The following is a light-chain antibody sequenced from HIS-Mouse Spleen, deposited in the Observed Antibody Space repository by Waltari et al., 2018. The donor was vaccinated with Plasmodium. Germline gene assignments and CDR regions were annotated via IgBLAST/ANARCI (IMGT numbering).Light chain of an antibody. Sequence: GERATLSCRASQSVSSNLAWYQQKPGQAPRLLIYGASTRATGIPARFSGSGSGTEFTLTISSLQPEDFATYYCLQDYNYPYTFGQGTKLEIK. CDR3: LQDYNYPYT. V-gene: IGKV3-15*01. CDR1: QSVSSN. CDR2: GAS. J-gene: IGKJ2*01.